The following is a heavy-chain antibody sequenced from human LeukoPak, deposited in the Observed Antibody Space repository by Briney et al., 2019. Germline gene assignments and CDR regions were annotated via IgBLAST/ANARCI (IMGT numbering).Heavy chain of an antibody. J-gene: IGHJ4*02. CDR3: ARSHYDSGSDVGY. V-gene: IGHV4-34*01. Sequence: SETLSLTCAVSGGSFSGYYWSWIRQPPGKGLEWIGEINHSGRTNNNPSLKSRVTISVDTSKNQFSLKLSSVTAVERAVYYCARSHYDSGSDVGYWGQGTLVIVSS. D-gene: IGHD3-10*01. CDR1: GGSFSGYY. CDR2: INHSGRT.